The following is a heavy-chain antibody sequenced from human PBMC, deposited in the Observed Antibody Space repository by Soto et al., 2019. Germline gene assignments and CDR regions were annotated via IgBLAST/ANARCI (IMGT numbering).Heavy chain of an antibody. Sequence: SETLSLTCTVSGGSISSYYWSWIRQPPGKGLEWIGYVYYTGKTKYNPSLESRITLSIDMSKNQFSLNVSSVTATDTAVYFCARLLTGNDMTLYYFDYWGQGALVTVSS. CDR2: VYYTGKT. D-gene: IGHD5-12*01. CDR1: GGSISSYY. CDR3: ARLLTGNDMTLYYFDY. J-gene: IGHJ4*02. V-gene: IGHV4-59*08.